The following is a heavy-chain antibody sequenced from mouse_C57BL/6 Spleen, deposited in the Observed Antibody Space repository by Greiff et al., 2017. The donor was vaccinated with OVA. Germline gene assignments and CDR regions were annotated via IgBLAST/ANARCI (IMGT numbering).Heavy chain of an antibody. Sequence: LQQPGAELVKPGASVKLSCKASGYTFTSYWMQWVKQRPGQGLEWIGEIDPSDSYTNYNQKFKGKATLTVDTSSSTAYMQLSSLTSEDSAVYYCARAYYGRGDYYAMDYWGQGTSVTVSS. CDR2: IDPSDSYT. CDR1: GYTFTSYW. J-gene: IGHJ4*01. D-gene: IGHD1-1*01. CDR3: ARAYYGRGDYYAMDY. V-gene: IGHV1-50*01.